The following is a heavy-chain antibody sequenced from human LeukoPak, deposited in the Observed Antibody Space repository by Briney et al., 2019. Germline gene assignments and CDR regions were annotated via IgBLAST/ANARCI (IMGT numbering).Heavy chain of an antibody. CDR1: GGTFSSYA. V-gene: IGHV1-69*06. J-gene: IGHJ4*02. CDR3: ARDQPTIRFPYFDY. Sequence: GASVKVSCKASGGTFSSYAISWVRQAPGQRLKWMGGIIPIFGTANYAQKFQGRVTITAVKSTSTAYMELSSLRSEDTAVYYCARDQPTIRFPYFDYWGQGTLVTVSS. D-gene: IGHD5-24*01. CDR2: IIPIFGTA.